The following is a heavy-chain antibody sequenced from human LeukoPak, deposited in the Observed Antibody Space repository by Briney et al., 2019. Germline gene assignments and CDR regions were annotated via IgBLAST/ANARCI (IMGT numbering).Heavy chain of an antibody. J-gene: IGHJ5*02. CDR2: MSTSGNS. CDR1: GGSISGHY. V-gene: IGHV4-4*07. CDR3: TRECGSMRWFDR. Sequence: SETLSLTCTVSGGSISGHYWSWIRQPAGKGLEWIGRMSTSGNSNYIPSLVSRVTMSVDTTKSQFSLNLSAVTAAATVVYYCTRECGSMRWFDRWGQGTLVTVSA.